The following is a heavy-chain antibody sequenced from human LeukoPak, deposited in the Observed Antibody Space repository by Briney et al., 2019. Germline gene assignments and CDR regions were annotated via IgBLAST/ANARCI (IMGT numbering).Heavy chain of an antibody. CDR2: INHSGST. J-gene: IGHJ3*02. CDR3: ARNYYDILTGYPYDAFDI. V-gene: IGHV4-34*01. Sequence: SETLSLTCAVYGGSFSGYYWSWIRQPPGKGLEWIGEINHSGSTNYNPSLKSRVTISVDTSKNQFSLKLSSVTAADTAVYYCARNYYDILTGYPYDAFDIWGQGTMVTVSS. D-gene: IGHD3-9*01. CDR1: GGSFSGYY.